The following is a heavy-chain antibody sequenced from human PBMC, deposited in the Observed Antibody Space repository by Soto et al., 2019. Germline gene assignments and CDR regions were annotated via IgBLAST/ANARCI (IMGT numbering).Heavy chain of an antibody. CDR2: IYYSGST. Sequence: ASETLSLTCTVSGGSISSYYWSWIRQPPGKGLEWIGYIYYSGSTNYNPSLKSRVTISVDTSKNQFSLKLSSVTAADTAVYYCARDVIGHDNYEAIGYYFDHWGPGTLVTVSS. J-gene: IGHJ4*02. CDR1: GGSISSYY. D-gene: IGHD3-16*01. V-gene: IGHV4-59*01. CDR3: ARDVIGHDNYEAIGYYFDH.